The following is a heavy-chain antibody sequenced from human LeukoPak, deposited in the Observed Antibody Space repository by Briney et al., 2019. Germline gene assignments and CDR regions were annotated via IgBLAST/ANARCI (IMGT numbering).Heavy chain of an antibody. Sequence: GGSLRLSCAASGFSFSSYSMKWVRQAPGKGLEWVSSISSSSNYIYYADSVKGRFTISRDNSNNTLYLQMNSLRAEDTAVYYCAKGRRGYSYGSYFDDWGQGTLVTVSS. J-gene: IGHJ4*02. D-gene: IGHD5-18*01. CDR3: AKGRRGYSYGSYFDD. CDR2: ISSSSNYI. V-gene: IGHV3-21*01. CDR1: GFSFSSYS.